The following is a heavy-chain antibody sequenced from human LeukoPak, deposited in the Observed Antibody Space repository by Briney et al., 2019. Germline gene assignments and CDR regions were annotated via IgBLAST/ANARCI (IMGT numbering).Heavy chain of an antibody. Sequence: GGSLRLSCAASGFTFSSYSMNWVRQAPGKGLEWVSSISSSSSYIYYADSVKGRFTISRDNAKNSLYLQMNSLRAEDTAVYYCAISSSWYSPYFDYWGQGTLVTVSS. V-gene: IGHV3-21*01. J-gene: IGHJ4*02. CDR2: ISSSSSYI. CDR1: GFTFSSYS. D-gene: IGHD6-13*01. CDR3: AISSSWYSPYFDY.